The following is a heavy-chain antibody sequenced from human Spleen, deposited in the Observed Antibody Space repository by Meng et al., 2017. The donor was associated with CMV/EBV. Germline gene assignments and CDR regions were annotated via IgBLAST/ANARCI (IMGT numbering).Heavy chain of an antibody. D-gene: IGHD1/OR15-1a*01. CDR2: IWYDGSHR. CDR3: AKDQQSPFSYYFYGMDV. Sequence: GESLKISCAVSGFSVSSKYMSWVRQAPGKGLEWVAIIWYDGSHRYYADSVQGRFTISRDNSKNTVHLQMNSLRAEDTAVYYCAKDQQSPFSYYFYGMDVWGQGTTVTVSS. V-gene: IGHV3-33*06. CDR1: GFSVSSKY. J-gene: IGHJ6*02.